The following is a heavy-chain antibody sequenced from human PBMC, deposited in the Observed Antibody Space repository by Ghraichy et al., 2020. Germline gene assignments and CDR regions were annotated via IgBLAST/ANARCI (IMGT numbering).Heavy chain of an antibody. Sequence: SETLSLTCTVSGGSISSSSYYWGWIRQPPGKGLEWIGSIYYSGSTYYNPSLKSRVTISVDTSKNQFSLKLSSVTAADTAVYYCARLGGSGSYLYYYYMDVWGKGTTVTVSS. J-gene: IGHJ6*03. CDR3: ARLGGSGSYLYYYYMDV. D-gene: IGHD3-10*01. V-gene: IGHV4-39*01. CDR2: IYYSGST. CDR1: GGSISSSSYY.